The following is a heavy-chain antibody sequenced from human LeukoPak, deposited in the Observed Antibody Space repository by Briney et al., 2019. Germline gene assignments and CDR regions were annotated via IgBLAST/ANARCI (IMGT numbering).Heavy chain of an antibody. Sequence: PGGSLRLSCAASGFTFSSYGMHWVRQAPGKGLEGVAFIRYDGSNKYYADSVKGRFTISRDNSKNTLYLQMNSLRAEDTAVYYCAKSGIVVPFYFDYWGQGTLVTVSS. CDR3: AKSGIVVPFYFDY. D-gene: IGHD3-22*01. CDR1: GFTFSSYG. CDR2: IRYDGSNK. V-gene: IGHV3-30*02. J-gene: IGHJ4*02.